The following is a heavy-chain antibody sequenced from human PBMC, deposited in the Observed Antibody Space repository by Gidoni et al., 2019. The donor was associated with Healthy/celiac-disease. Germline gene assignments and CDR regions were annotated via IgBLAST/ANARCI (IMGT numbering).Heavy chain of an antibody. CDR2: IGGSGAST. CDR3: AKTPGMYYFDY. Sequence: EVQLLESGGGLVQPGGSLRLSCAASGFTFSSYAMSWVRQAPGKGLEWVSAIGGSGASTHYADSVKGRFTISRDNSKNTLYLQMNSLRAEDTAVYYCAKTPGMYYFDYWGQGTLVTVSS. D-gene: IGHD3-10*01. J-gene: IGHJ4*02. V-gene: IGHV3-23*01. CDR1: GFTFSSYA.